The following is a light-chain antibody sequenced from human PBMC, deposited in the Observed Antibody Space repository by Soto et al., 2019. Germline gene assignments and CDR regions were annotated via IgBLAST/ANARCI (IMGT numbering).Light chain of an antibody. CDR3: SSYAGSSNV. Sequence: LTQPPSASGSPGQSVAISCTGTSSDVGGYNYVSWYQQHPGKAPKLMIYEVNKRPSGAPDRFSGSKSGNTASLTVSGLQAEDEADYYCSSYAGSSNVFGTGTKVTVL. CDR1: SSDVGGYNY. CDR2: EVN. V-gene: IGLV2-8*01. J-gene: IGLJ1*01.